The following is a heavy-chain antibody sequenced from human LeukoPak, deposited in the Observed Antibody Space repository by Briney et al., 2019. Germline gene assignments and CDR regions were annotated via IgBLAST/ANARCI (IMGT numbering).Heavy chain of an antibody. V-gene: IGHV4-39*07. CDR3: ARGLWFGHNWFDP. J-gene: IGHJ5*02. CDR2: IHYSGST. CDR1: GGSISSSSYY. Sequence: SETLSLTCTVSGGSISSSSYYWGWIRQPPWKGLEWIGSIHYSGSTNYNPSLKSRVTISVDTSKNQFSLKLSSVTAADTAVYYCARGLWFGHNWFDPWGQGTLVTVSS. D-gene: IGHD3-10*01.